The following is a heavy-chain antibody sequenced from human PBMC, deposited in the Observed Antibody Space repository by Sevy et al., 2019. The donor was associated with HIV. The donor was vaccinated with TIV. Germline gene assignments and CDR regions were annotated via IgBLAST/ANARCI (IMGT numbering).Heavy chain of an antibody. CDR2: ISGSGGST. D-gene: IGHD4-4*01. CDR3: AKALMTTVYYYYYGMDV. V-gene: IGHV3-23*01. J-gene: IGHJ6*02. CDR1: GFTFSSYA. Sequence: GSLRLSCAASGFTFSSYAMSWVRQAPGKGLEWVSAISGSGGSTYYADSVKGRFTISRDNSKNTLYLQMNSLRAEDTAVYYCAKALMTTVYYYYYGMDVWGQGTTVTVSS.